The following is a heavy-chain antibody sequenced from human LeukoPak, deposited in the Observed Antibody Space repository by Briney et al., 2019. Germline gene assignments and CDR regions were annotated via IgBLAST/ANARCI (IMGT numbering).Heavy chain of an antibody. CDR2: FDPEDGET. Sequence: ASVKVSFKVSGYTLTELSMHWVRQAPGKGLEWMGGFDPEDGETIYAQKFQGRVTTTEDTSTDTAYMELSSLRFEDTAVYYCATSVVIVGATPAFDIWGQGTMVTVSS. J-gene: IGHJ3*02. V-gene: IGHV1-24*01. D-gene: IGHD1-26*01. CDR1: GYTLTELS. CDR3: ATSVVIVGATPAFDI.